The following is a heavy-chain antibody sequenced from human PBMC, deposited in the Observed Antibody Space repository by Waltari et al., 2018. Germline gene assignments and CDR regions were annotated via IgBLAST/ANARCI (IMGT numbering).Heavy chain of an antibody. Sequence: QLPKQESGPSLVRPSETLSLICRVSGVSLPSNRHTWAWLRQSPGQGLEWIGTVSYSGTTYISPSLKSRVSVSRDTSKNQVSLILGSVTAADMAVYYCATYIGASVGTAAFDVWGQGTMVTVSS. CDR1: GVSLPSNRHT. D-gene: IGHD5-12*01. CDR2: VSYSGTT. V-gene: IGHV4-39*01. J-gene: IGHJ3*01. CDR3: ATYIGASVGTAAFDV.